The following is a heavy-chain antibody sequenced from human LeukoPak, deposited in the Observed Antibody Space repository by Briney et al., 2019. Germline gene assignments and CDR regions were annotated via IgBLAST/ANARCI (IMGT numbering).Heavy chain of an antibody. CDR1: GYTFTSYY. CDR2: INPSGGST. V-gene: IGHV1-46*01. Sequence: AASVKVSCKASGYTFTSYYMHWVRQAPGQGLEWMGIINPSGGSTSYAQKFQGRVTMTRDTSTSTAYMELSSLRSEDTAVYYCARGVVGATTGAYSFDYWGRGTLVTVSS. D-gene: IGHD1-26*01. CDR3: ARGVVGATTGAYSFDY. J-gene: IGHJ4*02.